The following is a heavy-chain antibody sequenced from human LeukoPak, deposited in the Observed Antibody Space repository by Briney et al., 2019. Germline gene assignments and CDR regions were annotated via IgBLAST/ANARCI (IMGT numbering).Heavy chain of an antibody. J-gene: IGHJ3*02. CDR2: ISTYNGDT. V-gene: IGHV1-18*01. Sequence: ASVKVSCKASGYTFSSFGSSWVRQAPGQGLECMGWISTYNGDTNYVQKLQDRVRMTTDASTNTAYLELRSLSSDDTAVYYCARGSPLSYSGNPPRAFDTWGQGTTVIVSS. CDR3: ARGSPLSYSGNPPRAFDT. CDR1: GYTFSSFG. D-gene: IGHD4-23*01.